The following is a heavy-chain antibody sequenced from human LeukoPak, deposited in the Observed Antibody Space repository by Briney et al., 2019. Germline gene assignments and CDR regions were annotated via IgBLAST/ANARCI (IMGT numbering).Heavy chain of an antibody. CDR3: AKDTFLVY. D-gene: IGHD3-3*01. CDR2: INYRGNT. CDR1: GGYISSDDHN. Sequence: PSETLSLTCTVSGGYISSDDHNWGWIRQPPGKGLEWLGKINYRGNTHHNPSLKSRVTISVDTSKNQFSLKLNSVTAADTAVYYCAKDTFLVYWGQGTLVTVSS. V-gene: IGHV4-39*02. J-gene: IGHJ4*02.